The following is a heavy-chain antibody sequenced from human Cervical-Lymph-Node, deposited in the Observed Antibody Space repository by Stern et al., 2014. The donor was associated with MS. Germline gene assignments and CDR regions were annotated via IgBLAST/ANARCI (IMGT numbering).Heavy chain of an antibody. CDR3: ARTAGGLRFDY. D-gene: IGHD2-21*02. V-gene: IGHV4-59*01. J-gene: IGHJ4*02. CDR2: TYYSGNT. CDR1: GGSISSYY. Sequence: QLQLQESGPGLVKPSETLSLTCSVSGGSISSYYWSWIRQPPGKGLEWIGYTYYSGNTKYNPSLKSRVTISLDTSKNQFSLKLSSVTAADTAVYYCARTAGGLRFDYWGQGTRVTVSS.